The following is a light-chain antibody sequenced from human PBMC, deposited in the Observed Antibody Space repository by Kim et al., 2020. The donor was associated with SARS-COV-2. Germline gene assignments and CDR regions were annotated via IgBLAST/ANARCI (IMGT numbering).Light chain of an antibody. CDR3: NSRDSSGNHLV. CDR2: GKN. V-gene: IGLV3-19*01. J-gene: IGLJ3*02. Sequence: SSELTQDPAVSVALGQTVRITCQGDSLRSYYASWYQQKPGQAPVLVIYGKNNGPSGIPDRFSGSSSGNTASLTITGAQAEDEADYYCNSRDSSGNHLVFGGGTQLTVL. CDR1: SLRSYY.